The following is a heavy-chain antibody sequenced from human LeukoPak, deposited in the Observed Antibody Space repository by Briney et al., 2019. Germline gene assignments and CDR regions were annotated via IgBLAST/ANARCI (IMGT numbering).Heavy chain of an antibody. CDR1: GGSITSSSYY. CDR2: IYYTGST. J-gene: IGHJ4*02. CDR3: ARRMGAGVRWFGELFPIDY. V-gene: IGHV4-39*07. Sequence: SETLSLTCTVSGGSITSSSYYWGWIRQPPGKGPEWIGSIYYTGSTNYNPSLKSRVTISVDTSKNQFSLKLISVTAADTAVYYCARRMGAGVRWFGELFPIDYWGQGTLVTVSS. D-gene: IGHD3-10*01.